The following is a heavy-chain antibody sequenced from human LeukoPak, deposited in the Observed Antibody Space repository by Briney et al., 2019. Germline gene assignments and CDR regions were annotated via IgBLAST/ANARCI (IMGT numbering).Heavy chain of an antibody. V-gene: IGHV3-7*03. J-gene: IGHJ4*02. CDR3: ARAPYYYGSGSFWFDY. CDR1: GFTFSSYW. CDR2: IKQDGSEK. Sequence: GRSLRLSCAASGFTFSSYWMSWVRQAPGKGLEWVANIKQDGSEKYYVDSVKGRFTISRDNAKNSLYLQMNSLRAEDTAVYYCARAPYYYGSGSFWFDYWGQGTLVTVSS. D-gene: IGHD3-10*01.